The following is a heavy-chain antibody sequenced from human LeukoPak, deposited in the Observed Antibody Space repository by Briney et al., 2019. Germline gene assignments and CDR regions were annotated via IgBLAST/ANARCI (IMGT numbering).Heavy chain of an antibody. J-gene: IGHJ4*02. Sequence: SVKVSCTASGGTFSSYAISWVRQAPGQGLEWMGRIIPILGIANYAQKFQGRVTITADKSTSTAYMELSSLRSEDTAVYYCARIHMATITQDYWGQGTLVTVSS. D-gene: IGHD5-24*01. CDR1: GGTFSSYA. V-gene: IGHV1-69*04. CDR3: ARIHMATITQDY. CDR2: IIPILGIA.